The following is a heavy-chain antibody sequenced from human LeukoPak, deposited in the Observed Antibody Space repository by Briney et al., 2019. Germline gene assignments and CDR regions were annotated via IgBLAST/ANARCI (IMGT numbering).Heavy chain of an antibody. CDR1: GFTFSSYR. CDR3: ARARGSGYFWYFDY. D-gene: IGHD3-22*01. Sequence: PGGSLRLSCAASGFTFSSYRMNWVRQAPGKGLEWVSSISSSSSYIYYADSVKGRFTISRDNAKNSLYLQMNSLRAEDTAVYYCARARGSGYFWYFDYWGQGTLVTVSS. CDR2: ISSSSSYI. J-gene: IGHJ4*02. V-gene: IGHV3-21*01.